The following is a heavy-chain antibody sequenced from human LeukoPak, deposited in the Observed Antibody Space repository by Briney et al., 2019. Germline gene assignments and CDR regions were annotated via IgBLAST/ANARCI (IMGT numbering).Heavy chain of an antibody. CDR1: GDSISSSSYY. V-gene: IGHV4-39*01. CDR2: IYYSGST. CDR3: ASPSRPRCDFWTGYLGIDY. D-gene: IGHD3/OR15-3a*01. J-gene: IGHJ4*02. Sequence: PSETLSLTCTVSGDSISSSSYYWGWIRQPPGKGLEWIGSIYYSGSTYYNPSLKSRVTISVDTSKNQFSLKLSSVTAADTAVYYCASPSRPRCDFWTGYLGIDYWGQGTLVTVSS.